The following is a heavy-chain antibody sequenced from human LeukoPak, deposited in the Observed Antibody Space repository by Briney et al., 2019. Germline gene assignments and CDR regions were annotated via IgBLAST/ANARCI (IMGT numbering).Heavy chain of an antibody. CDR1: GFTFSSYW. Sequence: GGSLRLSCAASGFTFSSYWMNWVRQVPGKGLVWVSRINEDGGTTTYADSVKGRFTISRDNAKNTLYLQMNSLRTEDTAIYYCAVDLSGSEDYWGQGTLVTVSS. J-gene: IGHJ4*02. CDR3: AVDLSGSEDY. D-gene: IGHD3-10*01. V-gene: IGHV3-74*01. CDR2: INEDGGTT.